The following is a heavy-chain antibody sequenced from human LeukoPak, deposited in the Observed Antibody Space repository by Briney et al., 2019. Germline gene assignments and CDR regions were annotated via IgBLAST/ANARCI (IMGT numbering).Heavy chain of an antibody. CDR2: INHSGST. V-gene: IGHV4-34*01. Sequence: SETLSPTCAVYGGSFSGYYWSWIRQPPGKGLEWIGEINHSGSTNYNPSLKSRVTISVDTSKNQFSLKLSSVTAADTALYYCASDLLRSFEWPYYGMNVWGQGTTVIVSS. J-gene: IGHJ6*02. CDR3: ASDLLRSFEWPYYGMNV. D-gene: IGHD3-3*01. CDR1: GGSFSGYY.